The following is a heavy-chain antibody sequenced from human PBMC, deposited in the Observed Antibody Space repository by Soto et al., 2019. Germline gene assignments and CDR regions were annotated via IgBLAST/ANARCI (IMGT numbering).Heavy chain of an antibody. CDR1: GGSVSSGIYY. J-gene: IGHJ4*02. V-gene: IGHV4-61*01. CDR2: IYYSGST. D-gene: IGHD6-6*01. CDR3: ARDNLDSSSTDY. Sequence: ASETLSLTCTVSGGSVSSGIYYWSWIRQPPGKGLEWIGYIYYSGSTNYNPSLKSRVTISVDTSKNQFSLKLSSVTAADTAVYYCARDNLDSSSTDYWGQGTLVTVSS.